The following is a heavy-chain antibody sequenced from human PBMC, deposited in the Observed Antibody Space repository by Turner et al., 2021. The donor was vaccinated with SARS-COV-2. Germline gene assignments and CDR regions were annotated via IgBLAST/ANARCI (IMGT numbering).Heavy chain of an antibody. J-gene: IGHJ4*02. V-gene: IGHV3-7*03. CDR1: GFTFSSYW. CDR3: ARGRSLEDY. Sequence: EVQLVESGGDLVQPGGSLRLSCAASGFTFSSYWMNWVRKAPGKGLEWVATIKQDASEKYYADSVKGRFTIFRDNANNSLFLHMNSLRAEDTAVYYCARGRSLEDYWGQGTLITVSS. D-gene: IGHD3-3*01. CDR2: IKQDASEK.